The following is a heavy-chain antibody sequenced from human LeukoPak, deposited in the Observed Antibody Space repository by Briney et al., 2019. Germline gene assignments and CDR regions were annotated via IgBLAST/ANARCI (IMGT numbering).Heavy chain of an antibody. D-gene: IGHD6-25*01. CDR2: ISYDGSNK. J-gene: IGHJ4*02. CDR3: AKGGYTVYYFDY. CDR1: GFTFSSYG. Sequence: GRSLRLSCAASGFTFSSYGMHWVRQAPGKGLEWVAVISYDGSNKYYADSVKGRFTISRDNSKNTLYLQMNSLRAEDTAVYYCAKGGYTVYYFDYWGQETLVTVSS. V-gene: IGHV3-30*18.